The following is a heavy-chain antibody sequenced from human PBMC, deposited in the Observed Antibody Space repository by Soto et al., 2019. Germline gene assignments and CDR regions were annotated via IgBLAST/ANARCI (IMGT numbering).Heavy chain of an antibody. CDR1: GFTFSSYS. CDR3: ARGGDGINPRKYSLDY. Sequence: GGSLRLSCAASGFTFSSYSMNWVRQAPGEGLEWVSSISSSSSYIYYADSVKGRFTISRDNAKNSLYLQMNSLRAEDTAVYYCARGGDGINPRKYSLDYWGLGTLVTVSS. CDR2: ISSSSSYI. J-gene: IGHJ4*02. V-gene: IGHV3-21*01. D-gene: IGHD3-10*01.